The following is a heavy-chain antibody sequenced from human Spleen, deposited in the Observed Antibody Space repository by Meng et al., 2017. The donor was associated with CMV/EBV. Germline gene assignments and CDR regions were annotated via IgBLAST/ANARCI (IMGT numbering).Heavy chain of an antibody. D-gene: IGHD1-20*01. J-gene: IGHJ5*02. CDR3: ARDPVITITGTFGFEFDH. CDR2: IMPMYELV. CDR1: FPTIA. V-gene: IGHV1-69*17. Sequence: FPTIAISWVLLAPGQGLEWMVGIMPMYELVQYAEKFQGRVTITADKSTSTAYMELNGLRPEDTAVYYCARDPVITITGTFGFEFDHWGQGTLVTVSS.